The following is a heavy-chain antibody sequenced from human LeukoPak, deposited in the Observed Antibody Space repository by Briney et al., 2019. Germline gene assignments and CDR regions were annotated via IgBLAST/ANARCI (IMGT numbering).Heavy chain of an antibody. V-gene: IGHV4-38-2*02. J-gene: IGHJ4*02. CDR2: IYHSGST. CDR3: ARTGYSSGWYDY. D-gene: IGHD6-19*01. Sequence: PSETLSLTCSVSGYSINSGYYWGWIRQPPGKGLEWIGSIYHSGSTYYNPSLKSRVTISVDTSKNQFSLKLSSVTAADTAVYYCARTGYSSGWYDYWGQGTLVTVSS. CDR1: GYSINSGYY.